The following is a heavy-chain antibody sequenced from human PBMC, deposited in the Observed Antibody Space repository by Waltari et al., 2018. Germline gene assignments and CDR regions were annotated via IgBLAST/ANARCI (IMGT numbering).Heavy chain of an antibody. J-gene: IGHJ4*02. D-gene: IGHD4-17*01. V-gene: IGHV3-53*01. CDR1: GFTVRSNY. CDR2: IYSGGST. Sequence: EVQLVESGGGLIQPGGSLRLSCAASGFTVRSNYMSWVRQAPGKGLEWVSVIYSGGSTYYADSVKGRFTISRDNSKNTLYLQMNSLRAEDTAVYYCARDSHRDYGDPSLWGQGTLVTVSS. CDR3: ARDSHRDYGDPSL.